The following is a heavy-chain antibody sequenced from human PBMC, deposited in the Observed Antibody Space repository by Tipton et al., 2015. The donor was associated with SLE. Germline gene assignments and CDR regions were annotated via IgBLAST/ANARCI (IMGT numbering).Heavy chain of an antibody. J-gene: IGHJ4*02. CDR2: IYYSGST. CDR3: ARGRADGYNLDY. Sequence: TLSLTCTVSGGSISSGDYYWSWIRQPPGKGLEWIGYIYYSGSTNYNPSLKSRVTISVDTSKNQFSLKLSSVTAADTAVYYCARGRADGYNLDYWGQGTLVTVSS. D-gene: IGHD5-24*01. V-gene: IGHV4-30-4*02. CDR1: GGSISSGDYY.